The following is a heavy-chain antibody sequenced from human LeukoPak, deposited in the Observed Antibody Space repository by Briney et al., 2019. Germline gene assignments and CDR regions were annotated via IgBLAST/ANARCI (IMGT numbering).Heavy chain of an antibody. D-gene: IGHD3-3*01. CDR2: IYYSGST. J-gene: IGHJ4*02. CDR1: GGSISSSSYY. Sequence: SETLSLTCTVSGGSISSSSYYWGWIRQPPGKGLEWIGSIYYSGSTYYNPSLKSRVTISVDTSKNQFSLKLSSVTAADTAVYYCGRDWSRLDYWGQGTLVTVSS. CDR3: GRDWSRLDY. V-gene: IGHV4-39*07.